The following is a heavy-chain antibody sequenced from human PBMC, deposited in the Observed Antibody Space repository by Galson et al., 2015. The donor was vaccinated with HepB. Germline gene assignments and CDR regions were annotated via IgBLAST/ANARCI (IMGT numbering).Heavy chain of an antibody. CDR1: GYTLTELS. J-gene: IGHJ3*02. V-gene: IGHV1-24*01. CDR2: FDPEDGET. Sequence: SVKVSCKVSGYTLTELSMHWVRQAPGKGLEWMGGFDPEDGETIYAQKFQGRVTMTEDTSTDTAYMELSSLRSEGTAAYYCATGSHSSGYRDPDAFDIWGQGTMVTVSS. D-gene: IGHD3-22*01. CDR3: ATGSHSSGYRDPDAFDI.